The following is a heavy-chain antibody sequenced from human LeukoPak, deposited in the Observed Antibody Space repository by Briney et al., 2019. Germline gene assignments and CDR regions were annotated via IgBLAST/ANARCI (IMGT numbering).Heavy chain of an antibody. D-gene: IGHD3-22*01. J-gene: IGHJ4*02. CDR1: EFTFSNYW. V-gene: IGHV3-7*01. CDR3: ARGGQYSGYYYFDY. Sequence: GGSLRLSCTASEFTFSNYWMSWGRQAPGKGLEWGANIKQEGSETYSVDSVKGRFTISRDNAKNSLYLQMNSLRAEDTALYYCARGGQYSGYYYFDYWGQGTLVTVSS. CDR2: IKQEGSET.